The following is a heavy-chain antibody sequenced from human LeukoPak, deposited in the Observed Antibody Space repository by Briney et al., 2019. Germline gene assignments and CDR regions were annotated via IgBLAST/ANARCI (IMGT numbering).Heavy chain of an antibody. J-gene: IGHJ4*02. D-gene: IGHD3-10*01. CDR1: GFAFSSYS. Sequence: GGSLRLSCAASGFAFSSYSMNWVRQAPGKGLEWVSSISSSSSYIYYADSVKGRFTISRDNAKNSLYLQMNSLRAEDTAVYYCAREVRGVIDYWGQGTLVTVSS. CDR2: ISSSSSYI. V-gene: IGHV3-21*01. CDR3: AREVRGVIDY.